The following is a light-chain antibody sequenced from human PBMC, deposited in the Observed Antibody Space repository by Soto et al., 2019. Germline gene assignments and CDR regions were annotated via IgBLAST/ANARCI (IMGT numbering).Light chain of an antibody. J-gene: IGLJ2*01. CDR1: SSDVGGYNY. Sequence: QSVLTQPASVSGSPGQSITISCTGTSSDVGGYNYVSWYKQHPGKAPKLIIYDVTNRPSGVSNRFSGSKSGNTASLTISGLQAEDEADYFCCSYTSSTTLVFGGGTKLTVL. CDR3: CSYTSSTTLV. CDR2: DVT. V-gene: IGLV2-14*03.